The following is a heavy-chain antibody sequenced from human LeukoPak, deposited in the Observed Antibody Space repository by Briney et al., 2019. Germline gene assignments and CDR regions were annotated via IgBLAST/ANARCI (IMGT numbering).Heavy chain of an antibody. J-gene: IGHJ3*02. D-gene: IGHD2/OR15-2a*01. V-gene: IGHV4-39*01. Sequence: PSETLSLTCTVSGGSISSNDYYWGWIRQPPGKGLEWIGSIHYSGRTYYSSSLKSRVTISVDTSKNQFSLKLTSVTAADTAIYYCARFNIRMRADDIWGQGKMVTVSS. CDR3: ARFNIRMRADDI. CDR1: GGSISSNDYY. CDR2: IHYSGRT.